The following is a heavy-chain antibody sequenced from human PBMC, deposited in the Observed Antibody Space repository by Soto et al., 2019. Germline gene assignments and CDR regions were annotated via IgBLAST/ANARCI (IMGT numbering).Heavy chain of an antibody. CDR3: VRGHAGFDY. CDR1: GFTFSDQY. V-gene: IGHV3-72*01. D-gene: IGHD3-16*01. Sequence: GGSLRLSCATSGFTFSDQYMDWVRQTPGKGLEWVGRSRNKGHRYSTEYAASVKGRFTISRDESKNSLYLQMNSLKTEDTAVYYCVRGHAGFDYWGQGTLVTVSS. CDR2: SRNKGHRYST. J-gene: IGHJ4*02.